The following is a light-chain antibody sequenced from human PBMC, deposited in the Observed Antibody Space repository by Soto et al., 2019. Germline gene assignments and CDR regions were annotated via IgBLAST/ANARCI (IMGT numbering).Light chain of an antibody. J-gene: IGLJ1*01. Sequence: QSALTQPASVSGSPGQSITISCTGAVGLVSWYQQHPGKVPKLIIYDDTKRPSGVSNRFSGSKSGNTASLTISGLQAEDEADYYCSSYTSSSFYVFGTGTKVTVL. CDR1: VGL. CDR3: SSYTSSSFYV. CDR2: DDT. V-gene: IGLV2-14*02.